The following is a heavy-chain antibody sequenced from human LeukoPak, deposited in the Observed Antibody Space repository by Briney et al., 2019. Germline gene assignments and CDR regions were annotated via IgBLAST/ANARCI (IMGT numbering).Heavy chain of an antibody. Sequence: PGRSLRLSCVVSGFSCCGYAMHGGRQAPGEGLEFVAGISHDGINKYYAGSVKGRFTIPRDISKNTLYVPMNSLRGEDTAVYYCARDRREYSSGWYFAQWAQGILATVSS. CDR2: ISHDGINK. V-gene: IGHV3-30*04. CDR3: ARDRREYSSGWYFAQ. J-gene: IGHJ4*02. CDR1: GFSCCGYA. D-gene: IGHD6-19*01.